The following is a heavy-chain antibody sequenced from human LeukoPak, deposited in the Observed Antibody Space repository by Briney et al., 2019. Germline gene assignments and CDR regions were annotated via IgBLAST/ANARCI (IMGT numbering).Heavy chain of an antibody. J-gene: IGHJ4*02. CDR1: GYSFTSYW. D-gene: IGHD3-22*01. V-gene: IGHV5-51*01. CDR3: ARRYYYDSSGYPFDY. Sequence: GESLKISCKGSGYSFTSYWIGWVRQMPGKGLEWMGIIYPGDSDTRYSPFFQVQVIISADNYVSTAYLQWSSLKASDTAMYYCARRYYYDSSGYPFDYWGQGTLVTVSS. CDR2: IYPGDSDT.